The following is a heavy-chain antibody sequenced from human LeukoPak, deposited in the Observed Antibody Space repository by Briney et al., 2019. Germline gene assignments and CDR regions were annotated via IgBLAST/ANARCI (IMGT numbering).Heavy chain of an antibody. J-gene: IGHJ5*02. V-gene: IGHV4-31*03. D-gene: IGHD3-10*01. CDR3: ARGAPHGSGSFGDWFDP. CDR2: IYNSGST. CDR1: GVSISSGVYYY. Sequence: PSETLSLTCTVSGVSISSGVYYYWTWIRQHPGKGLEWIGYIYNSGSTYYSPSLKSRVTISLDTSKNQFSLKLCPVTAADTAVYYCARGAPHGSGSFGDWFDPWGQGTLVTVSS.